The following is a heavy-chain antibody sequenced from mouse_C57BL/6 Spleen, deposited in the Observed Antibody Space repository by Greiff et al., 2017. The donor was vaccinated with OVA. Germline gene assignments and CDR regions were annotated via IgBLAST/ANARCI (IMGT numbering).Heavy chain of an antibody. V-gene: IGHV1-69*01. J-gene: IGHJ4*01. CDR3: AKGLRRPGAMDY. CDR1: GYTFTSYW. CDR2: LDPSDSYT. Sequence: QVQLQQPGAELVMPGASVKLSCKASGYTFTSYWMHWVKQRPGQGLEWIGDLDPSDSYTNYNQKFKGKSTLTVDKSSSTAYMQLSSLTSEDSAVYYCAKGLRRPGAMDYWGQGTSVTVSS. D-gene: IGHD2-4*01.